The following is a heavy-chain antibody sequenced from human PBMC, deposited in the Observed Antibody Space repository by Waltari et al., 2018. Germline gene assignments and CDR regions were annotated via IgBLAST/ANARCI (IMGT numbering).Heavy chain of an antibody. D-gene: IGHD2-21*01. CDR3: TRDLWFDY. CDR2: ISYDGKNK. Sequence: QVQLVESGGGVVQPGRSLRLSCAASGITFSDYAMYWVRQAPGKGLEWVAVISYDGKNKYYADSVKGRFTISRDDSKKTLYLQMNSLRTEDTAVYYCTRDLWFDYWGQGTLVTVSS. CDR1: GITFSDYA. J-gene: IGHJ4*02. V-gene: IGHV3-30*01.